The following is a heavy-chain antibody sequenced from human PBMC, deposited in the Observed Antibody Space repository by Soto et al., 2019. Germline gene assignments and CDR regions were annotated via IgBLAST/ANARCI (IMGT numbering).Heavy chain of an antibody. CDR3: ARQGNRNLDY. CDR1: GGSISSSSYY. V-gene: IGHV4-39*01. Sequence: SETLSLTCTVSGGSISSSSYYWGWIRQPPGKGLEWIGSIYYSGSTYYNPSLKSRVTISVDTSKNQFSLKLSSVTAADTAVYYCARQGNRNLDYWGQGTLVTVSS. CDR2: IYYSGST. D-gene: IGHD1-20*01. J-gene: IGHJ4*02.